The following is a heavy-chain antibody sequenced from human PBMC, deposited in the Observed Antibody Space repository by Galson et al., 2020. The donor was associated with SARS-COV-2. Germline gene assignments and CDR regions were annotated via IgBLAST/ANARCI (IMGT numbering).Heavy chain of an antibody. J-gene: IGHJ4*02. V-gene: IGHV2-70*01. CDR3: ARTENNYDILTGYYYYFDY. D-gene: IGHD3-9*01. CDR2: IDWDDDK. CDR1: GFSLSTSGMC. Sequence: SGPTLVKPTQHLTLTCTFSGFSLSTSGMCVSWIRQPPGKALEWLALIDWDDDKYYSTSLKTRLTISKDTSKNQVVLTMTNMDPVDTATYYCARTENNYDILTGYYYYFDYWGQGTLVTVSS.